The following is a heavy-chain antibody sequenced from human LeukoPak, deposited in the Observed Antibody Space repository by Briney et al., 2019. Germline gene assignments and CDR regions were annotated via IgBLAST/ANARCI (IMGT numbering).Heavy chain of an antibody. CDR1: GGTFSSYA. Sequence: ASVKVSCKASGGTFSSYAISWVRQAPGQGLEWMGIINPSGGSTSYAQKFQGRVTMTRDMSTSTVYMELSSLRSEDTAVYYCARDGVPALHYYYYYMDVWGKGTTVTVSS. CDR2: INPSGGST. CDR3: ARDGVPALHYYYYYMDV. D-gene: IGHD2-2*01. J-gene: IGHJ6*03. V-gene: IGHV1-46*01.